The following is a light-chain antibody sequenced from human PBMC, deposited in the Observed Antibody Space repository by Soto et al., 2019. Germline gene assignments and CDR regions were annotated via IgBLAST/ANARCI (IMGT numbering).Light chain of an antibody. Sequence: EIVLTQTPGTLSLSPGERAALSCRASQSISSIYLAWYQQKPGQAPRLLIYRASSRATGIPDRFSGSGSGTDFTLTISRLEPEDFAIYYCQQYGSSYPITFGQGTRLEIK. CDR2: RAS. J-gene: IGKJ5*01. CDR3: QQYGSSYPIT. V-gene: IGKV3-20*01. CDR1: QSISSIY.